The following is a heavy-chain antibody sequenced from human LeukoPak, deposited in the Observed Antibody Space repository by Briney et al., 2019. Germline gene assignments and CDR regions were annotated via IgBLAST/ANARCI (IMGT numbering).Heavy chain of an antibody. CDR1: GFTFSSYS. D-gene: IGHD3-3*01. J-gene: IGHJ4*02. CDR2: ISGNGGET. Sequence: PGGPLRLSCAASGFTFSSYSMNWVRQAPGKGLEWVSTISGNGGETYHADSVKGRFTISRDNSKNTLYLQMNSLRAEDTAVYYCAKGAYYGDWGQGTLVAVSS. V-gene: IGHV3-23*01. CDR3: AKGAYYGD.